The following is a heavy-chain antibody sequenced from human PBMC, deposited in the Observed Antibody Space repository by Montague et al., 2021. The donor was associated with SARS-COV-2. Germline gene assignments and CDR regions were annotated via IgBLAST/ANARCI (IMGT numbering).Heavy chain of an antibody. J-gene: IGHJ3*02. CDR2: ISTSAYTT. Sequence: SLRLPCAASGFTFSNYDMNWVRQAPGKGPEWISYISTSAYTTSYAGSVKGRFTISRDNGKNSLYLQMNSLRVEDTAVYYCTRDYRSIVGDGLDIWDQGTKVTVSS. CDR3: TRDYRSIVGDGLDI. V-gene: IGHV3-48*03. CDR1: GFTFSNYD. D-gene: IGHD3-16*02.